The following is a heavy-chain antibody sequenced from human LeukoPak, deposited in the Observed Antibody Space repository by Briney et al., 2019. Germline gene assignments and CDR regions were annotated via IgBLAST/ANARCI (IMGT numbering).Heavy chain of an antibody. CDR1: GGSISSYY. Sequence: SETLSLTCTVSGGSISSYYWSWIRQPPGKGLEWIGYIYYSGSTNYNPSLKSRVTISVDTSKNQFSLKLSSVTAADTAVYYCARTSRDPDYFDYWGQGTLVTVSS. D-gene: IGHD2-21*02. J-gene: IGHJ4*02. CDR2: IYYSGST. CDR3: ARTSRDPDYFDY. V-gene: IGHV4-59*01.